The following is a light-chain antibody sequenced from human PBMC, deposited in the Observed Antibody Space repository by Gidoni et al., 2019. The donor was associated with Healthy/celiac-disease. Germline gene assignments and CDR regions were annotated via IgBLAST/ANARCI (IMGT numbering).Light chain of an antibody. V-gene: IGLV3-21*02. CDR1: NIGSKS. CDR2: DDS. J-gene: IGLJ2*01. CDR3: QVWDSSSDHVV. Sequence: SYVLTQPPSVSVAPGQTARITCGGNNIGSKSVHWYQQKPGQAPVLVVYDDSYRPSGIPERFSGSNSGNTATLTISRVEAEDEADYYCQVWDSSSDHVVFGGGTKLTVL.